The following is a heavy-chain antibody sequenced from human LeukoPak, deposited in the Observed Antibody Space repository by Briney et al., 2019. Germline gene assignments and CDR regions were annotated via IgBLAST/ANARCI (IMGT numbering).Heavy chain of an antibody. Sequence: GGSLRLSCAASGFTVSSNYMSWVRQAPGKGPEWASTLYSGGSAYYADSVKGRFTISRDNSKNTLYLQMNSLRAEDTAVYYCARHYHSRSWYNYFDYWGQGILVTVSS. D-gene: IGHD6-13*01. V-gene: IGHV3-66*04. CDR3: ARHYHSRSWYNYFDY. CDR2: LYSGGSA. J-gene: IGHJ4*02. CDR1: GFTVSSNY.